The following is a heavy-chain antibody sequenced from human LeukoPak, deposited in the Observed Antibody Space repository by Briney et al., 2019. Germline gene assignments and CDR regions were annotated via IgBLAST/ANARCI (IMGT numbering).Heavy chain of an antibody. V-gene: IGHV1-18*01. CDR3: AREQGYSSTWGYFDL. CDR1: GYTFTSYG. J-gene: IGHJ2*01. Sequence: ASVTVSCKASGYTFTSYGISWVRRAPGQGLEWMGWISTHTGNTNYAQRFQGTVTMTTDTSTSTAYMELRNLRSDDTAVYYCAREQGYSSTWGYFDLWGRGTLVTVSS. D-gene: IGHD6-13*01. CDR2: ISTHTGNT.